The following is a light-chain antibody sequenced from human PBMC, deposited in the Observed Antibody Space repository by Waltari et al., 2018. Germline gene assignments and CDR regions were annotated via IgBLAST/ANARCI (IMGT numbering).Light chain of an antibody. V-gene: IGLV1-51*02. CDR1: SSNIGKDY. J-gene: IGLJ2*01. CDR2: ENK. Sequence: QSVLTQPPSVSAAPGQKVTISCSGSSSNIGKDYVSCYQHPPGTAPKLLISENKKRPAGMPDRFSGSKSGTSATLGITGLQTGDEADYYCAVWDTSLNPVFGGGTKLTVL. CDR3: AVWDTSLNPV.